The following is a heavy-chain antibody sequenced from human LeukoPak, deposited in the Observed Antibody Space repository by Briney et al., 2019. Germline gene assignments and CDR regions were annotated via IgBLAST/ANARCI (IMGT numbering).Heavy chain of an antibody. J-gene: IGHJ4*02. Sequence: GGSLRLSCAASGFTFSSYWMHWVRQAPGKGLVWVSRINSDGSSTSYADSVKGRFTISRDNAKNTMYLQMNSLRAEDTAVYYCARDAVGPGSSRPFDYWGQGTLVTVSS. CDR2: INSDGSST. CDR1: GFTFSSYW. CDR3: ARDAVGPGSSRPFDY. V-gene: IGHV3-74*01. D-gene: IGHD3-16*01.